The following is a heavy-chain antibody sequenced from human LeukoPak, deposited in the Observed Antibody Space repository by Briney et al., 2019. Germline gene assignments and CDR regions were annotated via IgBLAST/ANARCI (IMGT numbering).Heavy chain of an antibody. V-gene: IGHV1-2*02. CDR1: GYTFTGYY. J-gene: IGHJ4*02. Sequence: GASVKVSCKASGYTFTGYYMHWVRQAPGQGLEWMGWINPNSGGTNYAQKFQGRVTMTRDTSISTAYMELSRLRSDDTAVYYCARAVGGGAARHIDYWGQGTLVTVSS. D-gene: IGHD6-6*01. CDR2: INPNSGGT. CDR3: ARAVGGGAARHIDY.